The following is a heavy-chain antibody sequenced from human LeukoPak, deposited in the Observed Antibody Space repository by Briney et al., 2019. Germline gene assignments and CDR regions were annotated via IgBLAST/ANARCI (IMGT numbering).Heavy chain of an antibody. Sequence: PSETLSLTCAVYGGSFSGYYWSWIRQPPGKGREWIGYIYYSGSTNYNPSLKSRVTISVDTSKNQFSLKLSSVTAADTAVYYCARVGLYGDYDYFDYWGQGTLVTVSS. CDR3: ARVGLYGDYDYFDY. V-gene: IGHV4-59*01. CDR1: GGSFSGYY. CDR2: IYYSGST. J-gene: IGHJ4*02. D-gene: IGHD4-17*01.